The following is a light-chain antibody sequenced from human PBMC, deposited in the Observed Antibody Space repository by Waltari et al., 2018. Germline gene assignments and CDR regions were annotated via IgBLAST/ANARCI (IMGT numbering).Light chain of an antibody. CDR2: KSY. J-gene: IGLJ3*02. CDR3: ATWDDSLSAWV. CDR1: SFNNGQNH. V-gene: IGLV1-47*01. Sequence: QSVLTQPPSASGTPGQRVTISCSGGSFNNGQNHVHWYLQVPGTAPKLLIYKSYQRPSGVPDRFSGSRSGTTESLTISGLRSEDEADYYCATWDDSLSAWVFGGGTKLTVL.